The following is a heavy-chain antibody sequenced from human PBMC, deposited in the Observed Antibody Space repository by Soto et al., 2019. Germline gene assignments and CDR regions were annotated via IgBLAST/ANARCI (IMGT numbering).Heavy chain of an antibody. J-gene: IGHJ6*02. CDR1: GYTFSNYG. D-gene: IGHD5-18*01. V-gene: IGHV1-18*01. Sequence: QVQLVQAGAEVKKPGASVKVSCKASGYTFSNYGISWVRQGPGQGVEWMGWISGYNGNTHYEEKVQDRIKMTTDTSTSSTSLELRSLRSDDTAVYFCARDPGFGFGYSYAFAMDVWGQGTTVTVSS. CDR3: ARDPGFGFGYSYAFAMDV. CDR2: ISGYNGNT.